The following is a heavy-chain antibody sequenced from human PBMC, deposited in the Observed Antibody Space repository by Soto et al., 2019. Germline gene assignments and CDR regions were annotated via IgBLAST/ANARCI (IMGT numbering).Heavy chain of an antibody. CDR1: GCTFSDFT. D-gene: IGHD2-21*01. J-gene: IGHJ6*02. CDR2: IIPILEAT. CDR3: ATSYCGNECQPNRAFYYFGWDV. Sequence: QVQLVQSGAEVRKPGSSVKVSCRASGCTFSDFTVTWVRQAPGQGLEWRGGIIPILEATKYAQTFQDRVTFTADESTSTVFMELSSLRSEDTAVYFCATSYCGNECQPNRAFYYFGWDVWGQGTTVTVSS. V-gene: IGHV1-69*01.